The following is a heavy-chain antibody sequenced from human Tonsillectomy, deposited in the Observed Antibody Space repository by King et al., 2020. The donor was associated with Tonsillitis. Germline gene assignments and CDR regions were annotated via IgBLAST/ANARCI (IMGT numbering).Heavy chain of an antibody. V-gene: IGHV3-23*01. J-gene: IGHJ3*02. CDR1: GFTFNTYA. Sequence: VQLLESGGGLVQPGGSLRLSCAASGFTFNTYAMSWVRQAPGKGLEWVSSISGSGGSTYYADSVKGRFTISRDNFKSTLYLEMDSLRAEDTALFYCARSTYYDAFDIWGQGTMVTVSS. CDR2: ISGSGGST. CDR3: ARSTYYDAFDI. D-gene: IGHD1-26*01.